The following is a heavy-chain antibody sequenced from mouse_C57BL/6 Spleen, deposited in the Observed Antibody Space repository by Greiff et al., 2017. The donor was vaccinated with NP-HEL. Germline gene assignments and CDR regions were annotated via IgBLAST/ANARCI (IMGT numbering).Heavy chain of an antibody. V-gene: IGHV1-5*01. J-gene: IGHJ2*01. Sequence: EVQLVESGTVLARPGASVKMSCKTSGYTFTSYWMHWVKQRPGQGLEWIGAIYPGNSDTSYNQKFKGKAKLTAVTSASTAYMELSSLTNEDTAVYYGTRSTTTVAPYYFGYWGQGTTLTVSS. CDR3: TRSTTTVAPYYFGY. D-gene: IGHD1-1*01. CDR1: GYTFTSYW. CDR2: IYPGNSDT.